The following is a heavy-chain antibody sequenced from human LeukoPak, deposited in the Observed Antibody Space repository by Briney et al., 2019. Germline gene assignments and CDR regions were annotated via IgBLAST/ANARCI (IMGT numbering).Heavy chain of an antibody. V-gene: IGHV3-30*18. J-gene: IGHJ4*02. Sequence: GGSLRLSCAASGFTFSSYGMYWVRQAPGKGLEWVAVISYDGSNKYYADSVKGRFTISRDNSKNTLYLQMNSLRAEDTAVYYCAKGTGYCSGGSCYYGVDYWGQGTLVTVSS. CDR1: GFTFSSYG. D-gene: IGHD2-15*01. CDR2: ISYDGSNK. CDR3: AKGTGYCSGGSCYYGVDY.